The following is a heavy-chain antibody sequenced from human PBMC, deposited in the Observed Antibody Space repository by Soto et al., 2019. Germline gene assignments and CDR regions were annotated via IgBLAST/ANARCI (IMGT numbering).Heavy chain of an antibody. CDR1: GGTFSSYT. V-gene: IGHV1-69*04. D-gene: IGHD1-20*01. Sequence: SVKVSCKASGGTFSSYTISWVRQAPGQGLEWMGRIIPILGIANYAQKFQGRVTITADKSTSTAYMELSSLRSEDTAVYYCARDRKGRYYFDYWGQGTLVTVSS. J-gene: IGHJ4*02. CDR2: IIPILGIA. CDR3: ARDRKGRYYFDY.